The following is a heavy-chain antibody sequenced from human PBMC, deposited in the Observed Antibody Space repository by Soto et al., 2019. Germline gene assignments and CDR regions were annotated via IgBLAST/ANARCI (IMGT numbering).Heavy chain of an antibody. Sequence: GGSLRLSCVASGFTFENYAMSWVRQAPGKGLEWVSAISGSGGTTYYSDSVKGRFTISRDNSKNTVYLQMNDLRVEDAAEYFCAKGSWAIFGVPAGEYYAMDVWGQGTTVTVSS. CDR2: ISGSGGTT. J-gene: IGHJ6*02. CDR1: GFTFENYA. CDR3: AKGSWAIFGVPAGEYYAMDV. V-gene: IGHV3-23*01. D-gene: IGHD3-3*01.